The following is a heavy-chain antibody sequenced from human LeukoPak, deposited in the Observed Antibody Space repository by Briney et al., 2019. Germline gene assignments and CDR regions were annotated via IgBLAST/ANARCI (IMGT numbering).Heavy chain of an antibody. D-gene: IGHD6-19*01. CDR2: IWYDGSNK. CDR1: GFTFSSYG. CDR3: ARDHSSGWYSDYFDY. Sequence: GESLTLSCAPSGFTFSSYGMHWVRQAPSKGMEWVAVIWYDGSNKYYADSVKGRFTISRDNSNNTLYLQMNSLRAEDTAVYYCARDHSSGWYSDYFDYWGQGTLVTVSS. V-gene: IGHV3-33*01. J-gene: IGHJ4*02.